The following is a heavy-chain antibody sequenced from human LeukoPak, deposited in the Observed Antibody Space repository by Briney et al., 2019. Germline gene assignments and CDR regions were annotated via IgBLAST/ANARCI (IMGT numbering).Heavy chain of an antibody. J-gene: IGHJ4*02. Sequence: GGSLRLSCAASGFTFSSYSMNWVRQAPGKGLEWVSSISSSSSYIYYADSVKGRFTISRDNAKNSLYLQMSSLRAEDTAVYYCARPRNGDPGGYWGQGTLVTVSS. D-gene: IGHD4-17*01. CDR3: ARPRNGDPGGY. CDR2: ISSSSSYI. CDR1: GFTFSSYS. V-gene: IGHV3-21*01.